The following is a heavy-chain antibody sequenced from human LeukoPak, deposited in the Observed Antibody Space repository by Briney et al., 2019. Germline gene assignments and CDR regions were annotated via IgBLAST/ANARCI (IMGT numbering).Heavy chain of an antibody. D-gene: IGHD6-19*01. Sequence: SQTLSLTCTVSGGSISSGDYYWSWIRQPPGKGLEWIGYIYYSGSTNYNPSLKSRVTISVDTSKNQFSLKLSSVTAADTAVYYCERGSSGWYEVDYWGPGTLVTVSS. CDR1: GGSISSGDYY. CDR3: ERGSSGWYEVDY. V-gene: IGHV4-30-4*08. CDR2: IYYSGST. J-gene: IGHJ4*02.